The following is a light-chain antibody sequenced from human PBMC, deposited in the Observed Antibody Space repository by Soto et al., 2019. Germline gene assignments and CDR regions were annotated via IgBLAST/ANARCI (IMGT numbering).Light chain of an antibody. CDR2: GDN. CDR1: GSSIGTNT. CDR3: AAWDGSLNNVL. J-gene: IGLJ2*01. V-gene: IGLV1-44*01. Sequence: QSVLTQPPSASGTPGQRVTISCSGSGSSIGTNTVNWYRQLPGTAPKLLIYGDNQRPSGVPDRFSGSKSGTSASLAISGLQSEDEAEYYCAAWDGSLNNVLFGGGTKAHRP.